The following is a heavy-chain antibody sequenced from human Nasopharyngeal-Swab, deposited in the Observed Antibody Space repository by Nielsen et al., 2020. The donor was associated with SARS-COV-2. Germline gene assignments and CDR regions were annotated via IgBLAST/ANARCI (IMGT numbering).Heavy chain of an antibody. V-gene: IGHV4-31*02. Sequence: RQAPGKGLEWIGYIYYSGSTYYNPSLKSRVTISVDTSKNQFSLKLSSVTAADTAVYYCARGSPRSGYSYGSSHWFDPWGQGTLVTV. CDR2: IYYSGST. J-gene: IGHJ5*02. D-gene: IGHD5-18*01. CDR3: ARGSPRSGYSYGSSHWFDP.